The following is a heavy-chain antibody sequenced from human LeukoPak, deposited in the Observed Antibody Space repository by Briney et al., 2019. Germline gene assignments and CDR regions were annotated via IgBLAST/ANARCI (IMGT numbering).Heavy chain of an antibody. CDR1: GGSFSGYY. D-gene: IGHD6-13*01. CDR3: ARGSSWYLYYFDY. V-gene: IGHV4-34*01. Sequence: PSETLSLTYAVYGGSFSGYYWSWIRQPPGKGLEWIGEINHSGSTNYNPSLKSRVTISVDTSKNQFSLKLSSVTAADTAVYYCARGSSWYLYYFDYWGQGTLVTVSS. J-gene: IGHJ4*02. CDR2: INHSGST.